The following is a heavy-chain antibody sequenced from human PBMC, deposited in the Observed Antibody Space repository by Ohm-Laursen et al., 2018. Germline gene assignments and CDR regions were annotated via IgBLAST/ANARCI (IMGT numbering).Heavy chain of an antibody. CDR1: GYTFTSYG. CDR2: ISAYNGNT. Sequence: ASVKVSCKASGYTFTSYGISWVRQAPGQGLEWMGWISAYNGNTNYAQKLQGRVTMTTDTSTSTAYMELRSLRSDDTAVYYCARDDVSSGWPNAFDIWGQGTMVTVSS. CDR3: ARDDVSSGWPNAFDI. D-gene: IGHD6-19*01. V-gene: IGHV1-18*01. J-gene: IGHJ3*02.